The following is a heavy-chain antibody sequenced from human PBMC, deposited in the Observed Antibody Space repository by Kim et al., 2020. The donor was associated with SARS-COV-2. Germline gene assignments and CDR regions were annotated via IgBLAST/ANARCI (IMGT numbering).Heavy chain of an antibody. D-gene: IGHD5-18*01. CDR1: GFTFSSYG. CDR2: ISYDGSNK. CDR3: AKEGSGARGYSYGSRRYFDL. V-gene: IGHV3-30*18. J-gene: IGHJ2*01. Sequence: GGSLRLSCAASGFTFSSYGMHWVRQAPGKGLEWVAVISYDGSNKYYADSVKGRFTISRDNSKNTLYLQMNSLRAEDTAVYYCAKEGSGARGYSYGSRRYFDLWGRGTLVTVSS.